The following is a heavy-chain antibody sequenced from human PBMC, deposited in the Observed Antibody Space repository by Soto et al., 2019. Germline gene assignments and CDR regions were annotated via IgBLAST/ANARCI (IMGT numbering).Heavy chain of an antibody. CDR1: GGSISSSSYY. CDR3: AVEGARGHCMDV. CDR2: IYHSGST. V-gene: IGHV4-39*07. D-gene: IGHD3-10*01. Sequence: SETLSLTCTVSGGSISSSSYYWGWIRQPPGKGLEWIGSIYHSGSTNYNPSLKSRVTISVDTSKNQFSLKLSSVTAADTAVYYCAVEGARGHCMDVWGQGTTVTVSS. J-gene: IGHJ6*02.